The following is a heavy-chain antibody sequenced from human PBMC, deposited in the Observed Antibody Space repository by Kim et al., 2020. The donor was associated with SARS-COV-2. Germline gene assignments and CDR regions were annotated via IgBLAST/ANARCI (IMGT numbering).Heavy chain of an antibody. Sequence: NYAVSVKGRVSVNPDTSKNQFSLQLKYVTPEDTAVYYCARDAHGDGTNFDYWGQGTLVTVSS. D-gene: IGHD4-17*01. J-gene: IGHJ4*02. CDR3: ARDAHGDGTNFDY. V-gene: IGHV6-1*01.